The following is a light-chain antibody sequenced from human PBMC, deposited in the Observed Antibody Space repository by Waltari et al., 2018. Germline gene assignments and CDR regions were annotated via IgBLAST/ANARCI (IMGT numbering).Light chain of an antibody. V-gene: IGKV3-20*01. CDR2: GAS. Sequence: EIVLTQSPGPLSISPGERATPSCRASQSITSSYSAWYQQKPGQAPRLLIYGASSRATGIPDRFSGSGSGTDFTLTISRLEPEDSAVYYCQQYGSSPRTFGQGTKVEIK. CDR3: QQYGSSPRT. CDR1: QSITSSY. J-gene: IGKJ1*01.